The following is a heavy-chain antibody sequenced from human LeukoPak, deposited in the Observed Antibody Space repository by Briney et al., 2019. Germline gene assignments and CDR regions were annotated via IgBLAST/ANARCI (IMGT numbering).Heavy chain of an antibody. CDR2: ISAYNGNT. Sequence: GASVKVSCKASGYTFTSYYMHWVRQAPGQGLEWMGWISAYNGNTNYAQKLQGRVTMTTDTSTSTAYMELRSLRSDDTAVYYCARDVTGIALDYWGQGTLVTVSS. J-gene: IGHJ4*02. CDR1: GYTFTSYY. D-gene: IGHD6-13*01. CDR3: ARDVTGIALDY. V-gene: IGHV1-18*04.